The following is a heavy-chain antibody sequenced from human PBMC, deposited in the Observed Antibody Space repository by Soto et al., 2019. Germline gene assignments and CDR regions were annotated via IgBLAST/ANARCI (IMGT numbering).Heavy chain of an antibody. V-gene: IGHV1-69*13. CDR3: ATYYYDSSWLGTVGAFDI. CDR1: GGTFSSYA. J-gene: IGHJ3*02. CDR2: IIPIFGTA. Sequence: SVKVSCKASGGTFSSYAISWVRQAPGQGLEGMGGIIPIFGTANYAQKFQGRVTITADESTSTAYMELSSLRSEDTAVYYCATYYYDSSWLGTVGAFDIWGQGTMVTVAS. D-gene: IGHD3-22*01.